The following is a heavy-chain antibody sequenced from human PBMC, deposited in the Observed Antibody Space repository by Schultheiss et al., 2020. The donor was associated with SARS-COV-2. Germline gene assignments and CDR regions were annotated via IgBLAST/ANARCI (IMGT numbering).Heavy chain of an antibody. CDR3: AKVRLSGYSSGAYDY. CDR1: GFTFGSYA. V-gene: IGHV3-30-3*01. Sequence: GGSLRLSCAASGFTFGSYAMHWVRQAPGKGLEWVAVISYDGSNKYYADSVKGRFTISRDNSKNTLYLQMNSLRAEDTAVYYCAKVRLSGYSSGAYDYWGQGTLVTVSS. D-gene: IGHD6-19*01. CDR2: ISYDGSNK. J-gene: IGHJ4*02.